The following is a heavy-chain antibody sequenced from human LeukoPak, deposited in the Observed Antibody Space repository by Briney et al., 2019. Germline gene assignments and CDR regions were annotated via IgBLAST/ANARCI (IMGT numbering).Heavy chain of an antibody. CDR2: INPDSGGT. V-gene: IGHV1-2*02. CDR1: GYTFTGYY. CDR3: ARAGGGYSSGWGAFDI. Sequence: ASVKVSCKASGYTFTGYYIHWVRQAPGQWLEWMGWINPDSGGTSSAQKFQGRVTMTRDTSISTAYMELNRLRSDDTAVYYCARAGGGYSSGWGAFDIWGQGTMVTVS. J-gene: IGHJ3*02. D-gene: IGHD5-18*01.